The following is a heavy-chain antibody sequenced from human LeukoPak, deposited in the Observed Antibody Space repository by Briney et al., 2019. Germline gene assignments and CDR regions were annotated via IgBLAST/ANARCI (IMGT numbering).Heavy chain of an antibody. CDR2: INPSGGST. V-gene: IGHV1-46*01. J-gene: IGHJ4*02. CDR1: GYTFTSYY. D-gene: IGHD4-17*01. Sequence: ASVKVSCKASGYTFTSYYMHWVRQAPGQGLEWMGIINPSGGSTSYAQKFQGRVTMTRDTSTSTVYMELSSLRSEDTAVYYGAKAHYGDYGGETIDYWGQGTLVTVSS. CDR3: AKAHYGDYGGETIDY.